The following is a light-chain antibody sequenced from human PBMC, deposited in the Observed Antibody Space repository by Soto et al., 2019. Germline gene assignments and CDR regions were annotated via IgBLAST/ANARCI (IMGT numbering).Light chain of an antibody. CDR1: QSISSY. V-gene: IGKV1-39*01. CDR2: AAS. J-gene: IGKJ2*01. Sequence: DIQMTQSPSSLSASVGDRVTITCRASQSISSYLNWYQQKPGKAPKLLIYAASSLQSGVPSRFSGSRSGTDFSLTIISLQPEEFATYYGHQSYSTPYTFGQRTKLVIK. CDR3: HQSYSTPYT.